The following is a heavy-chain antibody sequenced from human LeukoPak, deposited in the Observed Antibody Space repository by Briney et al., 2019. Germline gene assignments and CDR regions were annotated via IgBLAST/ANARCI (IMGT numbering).Heavy chain of an antibody. CDR1: GFSFSSYN. J-gene: IGHJ4*02. CDR3: ARGKEPVAGSLSHFDY. Sequence: PGGSLRLSCEASGFSFSSYNMDWVRQTPGKGLEWISSITTSSTYTFYADSVKGRFTISRDNAKNSLYLQMNSLRAEDTAVYYCARGKEPVAGSLSHFDYWGQGTLVTVSS. D-gene: IGHD6-19*01. CDR2: ITTSSTYT. V-gene: IGHV3-21*01.